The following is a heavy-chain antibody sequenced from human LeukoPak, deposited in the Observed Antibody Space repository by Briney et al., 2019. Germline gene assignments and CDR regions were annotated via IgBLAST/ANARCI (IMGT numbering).Heavy chain of an antibody. Sequence: GGSLRLSCAASGFTFSSYWMHWVRQAPGKGLVWVSRINTDGSSTKYADSVKGRFTISRDNSKNTLYLQMGSLRAEDMAVYYCATRISWNYVFDYWGQGTLVTVSS. J-gene: IGHJ4*02. CDR2: INTDGSST. CDR3: ATRISWNYVFDY. V-gene: IGHV3-74*03. CDR1: GFTFSSYW. D-gene: IGHD1-7*01.